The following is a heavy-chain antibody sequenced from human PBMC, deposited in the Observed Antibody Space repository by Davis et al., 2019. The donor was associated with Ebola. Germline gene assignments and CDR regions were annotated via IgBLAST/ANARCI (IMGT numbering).Heavy chain of an antibody. D-gene: IGHD6-19*01. CDR1: GDSISSSNW. Sequence: GSLRLSCAVSGDSISSSNWWSCVRQPPGKGLEWIGEISQSGSTNYNPSLKSRVTISVDKSKNQFSLKLSSVTAADTAVYYCAREVAGGFDYWGQGNLVTVSS. CDR3: AREVAGGFDY. J-gene: IGHJ4*02. V-gene: IGHV4-4*02. CDR2: ISQSGST.